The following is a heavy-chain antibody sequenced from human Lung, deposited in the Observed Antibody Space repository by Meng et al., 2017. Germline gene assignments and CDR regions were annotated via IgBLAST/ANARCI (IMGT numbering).Heavy chain of an antibody. J-gene: IGHJ4*02. V-gene: IGHV3-30*01. Sequence: QVQLVESGGGVVQPGRFLRLSCTASGFTFSRNAMHWVRQAPGKGLEWVAAISYDGSNQHYADSVKGRFTISRDNSENTLYLQMNSLRAEDTAVYYCARNSYGDYYFDYWGQGTLVTVSS. CDR3: ARNSYGDYYFDY. CDR2: ISYDGSNQ. CDR1: GFTFSRNA. D-gene: IGHD4-17*01.